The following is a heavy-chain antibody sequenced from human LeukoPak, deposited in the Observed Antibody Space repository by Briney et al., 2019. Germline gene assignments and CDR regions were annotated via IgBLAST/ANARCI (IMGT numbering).Heavy chain of an antibody. CDR2: INYSGST. CDR3: ARHPHLDF. J-gene: IGHJ4*02. Sequence: SETLSLTCTVSGXSISSRSDYWGWIRQPPGKGLEWIGSINYSGSTYYNPSLKSRATISVDTSKNQFSVKLSSVTAADTAVYYCARHPHLDFWGQGTLVTVSS. V-gene: IGHV4-39*01. CDR1: GXSISSRSDY.